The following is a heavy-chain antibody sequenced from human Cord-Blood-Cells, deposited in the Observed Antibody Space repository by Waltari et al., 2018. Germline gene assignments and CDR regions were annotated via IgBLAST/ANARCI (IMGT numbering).Heavy chain of an antibody. V-gene: IGHV1-69*01. CDR3: ARLVVPAPYDYYGMDV. CDR2: FIPIFGTA. J-gene: IGHJ6*02. D-gene: IGHD2-2*01. CDR1: GGTFSSYA. Sequence: QAQLVQSGAEVKKPGSSVNVSCKASGGTFSSYAIRWLRKDPGQGLEWMGGFIPIFGTANYAQQFQGRVTITADESTCTAYMELSSLRSEDTAVYYCARLVVPAPYDYYGMDVLGQGTTVTVSS.